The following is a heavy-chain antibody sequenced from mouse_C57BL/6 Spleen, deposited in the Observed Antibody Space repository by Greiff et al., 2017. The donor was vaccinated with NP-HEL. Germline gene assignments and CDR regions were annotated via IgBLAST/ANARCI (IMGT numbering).Heavy chain of an antibody. Sequence: QVTLKESGPGILQPSQTLSLTCSFSGFSLSTFGMGVGWIRQPSGKGLEWLAHIWWDDDKYYNPALKSRLTISKDTSKNQVFLKIANVDTADTATYYCARMGLDSKEAYYAMDYWGQGTSVTVSS. CDR1: GFSLSTFGMG. CDR3: ARMGLDSKEAYYAMDY. CDR2: IWWDDDK. V-gene: IGHV8-8*01. J-gene: IGHJ4*01. D-gene: IGHD2-5*01.